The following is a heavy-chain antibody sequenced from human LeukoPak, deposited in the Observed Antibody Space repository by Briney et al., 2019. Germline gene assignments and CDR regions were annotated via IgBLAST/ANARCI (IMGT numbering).Heavy chain of an antibody. CDR2: ISYDGSNK. Sequence: GRSLRLSCAASGFTFSSYGIHWVRQAPGKGLEWVAIISYDGSNKYYADSVKGRFTISRDNSKNTVYLQMNSLRAEDTAVYYCAQSRQWLEYYFDYWGQGTLVTVSS. D-gene: IGHD6-19*01. CDR3: AQSRQWLEYYFDY. CDR1: GFTFSSYG. V-gene: IGHV3-30*18. J-gene: IGHJ4*02.